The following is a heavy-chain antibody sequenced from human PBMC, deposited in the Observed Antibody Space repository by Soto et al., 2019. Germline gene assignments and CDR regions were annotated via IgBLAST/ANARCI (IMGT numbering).Heavy chain of an antibody. J-gene: IGHJ6*02. D-gene: IGHD3-10*01. V-gene: IGHV3-23*01. CDR2: IRSDGDRT. Sequence: EVQLLESGGGLVQPGGSLRLSCAGSGLTFSGYAMTWVRQLPGKRLEWVSSIRSDGDRTSYADSVEGRFTILRDDSKNPVYLQMESLRAEDTAVYHCAKNRGSGKPFYYDMDVWGQGTTVTVSS. CDR3: AKNRGSGKPFYYDMDV. CDR1: GLTFSGYA.